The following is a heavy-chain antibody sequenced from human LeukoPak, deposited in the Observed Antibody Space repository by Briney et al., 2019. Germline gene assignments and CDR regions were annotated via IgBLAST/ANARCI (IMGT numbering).Heavy chain of an antibody. V-gene: IGHV3-15*01. J-gene: IGHJ4*02. D-gene: IGHD3-16*02. Sequence: PGGSLRLSCAGSGFTFSTAWLTWVRQTPGKGLEWVGHIKSRNDGGTTDYAAPVTGRLTISRDDSKNTVYLQMSSLKTEDTAVYYCATANTYYDYVWGSARYIYWGQGTLVTVSS. CDR3: ATANTYYDYVWGSARYIY. CDR1: GFTFSTAW. CDR2: IKSRNDGGTT.